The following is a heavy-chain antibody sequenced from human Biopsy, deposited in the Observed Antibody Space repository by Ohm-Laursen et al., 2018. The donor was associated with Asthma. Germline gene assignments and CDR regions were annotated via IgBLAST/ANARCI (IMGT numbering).Heavy chain of an antibody. CDR1: GFTFSDYP. Sequence: SLKTLLCSSGFTFSDYPMTWVRQAPGKGLEWVSSITGSGAITYYADSLKGRFTISRDNSKSTLFLQMDSLSAEDTAVYYCAKDFRGIAVAGDRGFDYWGQGTLVTVSS. J-gene: IGHJ4*02. V-gene: IGHV3-23*01. CDR2: ITGSGAIT. D-gene: IGHD6-19*01. CDR3: AKDFRGIAVAGDRGFDY.